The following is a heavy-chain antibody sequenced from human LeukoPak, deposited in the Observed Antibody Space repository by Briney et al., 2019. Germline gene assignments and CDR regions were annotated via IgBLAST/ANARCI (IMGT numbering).Heavy chain of an antibody. CDR2: INTNTGNP. D-gene: IGHD2-15*01. Sequence: ASVKVSCKASGYTFTSYAVNWVRQAPGQGLEWMGWINTNTGNPTYAQGFTGRFVFSLDTSVSTAYLQISSLKAEDTAVYYCARDRVVAATDYFDYWGQGTLVTVSS. CDR1: GYTFTSYA. V-gene: IGHV7-4-1*02. J-gene: IGHJ4*02. CDR3: ARDRVVAATDYFDY.